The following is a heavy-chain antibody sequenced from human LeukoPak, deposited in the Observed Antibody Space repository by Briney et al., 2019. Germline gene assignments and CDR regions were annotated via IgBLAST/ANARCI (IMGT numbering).Heavy chain of an antibody. J-gene: IGHJ4*02. CDR2: ISSSSSYT. Sequence: GGSLRLSCAASGFTFSAYYMSWIRQAPGKGLEWVSYISSSSSYTKYADSVKGRFTISRDNAKKSLYLQMNSLRAEDTAVYFCARARGDNSGYIPYYFDYWGQGTLVTVSS. CDR3: ARARGDNSGYIPYYFDY. D-gene: IGHD3-22*01. CDR1: GFTFSAYY. V-gene: IGHV3-11*05.